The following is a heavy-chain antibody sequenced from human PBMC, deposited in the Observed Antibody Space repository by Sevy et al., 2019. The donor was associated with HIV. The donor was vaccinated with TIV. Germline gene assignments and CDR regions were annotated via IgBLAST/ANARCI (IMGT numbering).Heavy chain of an antibody. V-gene: IGHV3-9*01. CDR2: ISWNGENM. D-gene: IGHD3-22*01. CDR3: VKGMDSAGKYVNFDS. Sequence: GGSLRLSCAVSGFMFDAYAMHWVRQSPGKGLKWVSSISWNGENMGYADFVKGRFTISRDNAKKSLYLQMNGLRVEDTALFYCVKGMDSAGKYVNFDSWGQGTLVTVSS. CDR1: GFMFDAYA. J-gene: IGHJ4*02.